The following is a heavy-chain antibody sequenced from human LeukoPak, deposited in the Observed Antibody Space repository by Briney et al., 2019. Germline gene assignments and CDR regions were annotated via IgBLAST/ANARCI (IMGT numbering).Heavy chain of an antibody. J-gene: IGHJ5*02. Sequence: SETLSLTCTVSGGSISSSSYYWGWIRQPPGKGLEWIGSIYYSGSTYYNPSLKSRVTISVDTSKNQFSLKLSSVTAADTAVYYCARQGGAAAGYNWFEPWGQGTLVTVSS. D-gene: IGHD6-13*01. CDR2: IYYSGST. CDR1: GGSISSSSYY. CDR3: ARQGGAAAGYNWFEP. V-gene: IGHV4-39*01.